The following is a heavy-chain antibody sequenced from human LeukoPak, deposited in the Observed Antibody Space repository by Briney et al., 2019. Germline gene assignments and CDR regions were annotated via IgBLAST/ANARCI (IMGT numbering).Heavy chain of an antibody. CDR3: ASLEYYYDSSGYLAFDY. V-gene: IGHV3-23*01. D-gene: IGHD3-22*01. CDR1: GFTFSSYG. CDR2: ISGSGGST. Sequence: QPGRSLRLSCAASGFTFSSYGMHWVRQAPGKGLEWVSAISGSGGSTYYADSVKGRFTISRDNSKNTLYLQMNSLRAEDTAVYYCASLEYYYDSSGYLAFDYWGQGTLVTVSS. J-gene: IGHJ4*02.